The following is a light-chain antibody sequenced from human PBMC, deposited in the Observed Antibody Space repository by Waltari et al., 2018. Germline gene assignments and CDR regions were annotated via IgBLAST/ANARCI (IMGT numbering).Light chain of an antibody. CDR1: QTVRSSY. CDR3: ELYDSSPPGYT. J-gene: IGKJ2*01. V-gene: IGKV3-20*01. Sequence: EIVLMKSPGTLSLSPGERATLSCRASQTVRSSYIAWYQQRPAQAPRLLIHGASSRATGIPDRFSGSGSGTDFTLTISGLEPDDFAVYFCELYDSSPPGYTFGQGTKLEI. CDR2: GAS.